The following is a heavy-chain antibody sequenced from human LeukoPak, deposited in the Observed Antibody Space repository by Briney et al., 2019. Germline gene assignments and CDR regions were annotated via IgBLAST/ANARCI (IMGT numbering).Heavy chain of an antibody. CDR2: ISGYNGNT. CDR3: ARDLTHRRNYDNSGYQIVPAF. D-gene: IGHD3-22*01. Sequence: ASVRVSCKASGYTFTNFGISWVRQARGQGLEWMGWISGYNGNTKYVQKFQGRVTMTTDTSTSTAYMELRSLRSDDTAVYYCARDLTHRRNYDNSGYQIVPAFWGQGTLVTVSS. V-gene: IGHV1-18*01. J-gene: IGHJ4*02. CDR1: GYTFTNFG.